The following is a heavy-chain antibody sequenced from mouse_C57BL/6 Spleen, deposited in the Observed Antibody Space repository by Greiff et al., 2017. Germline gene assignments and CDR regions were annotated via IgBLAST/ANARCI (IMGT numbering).Heavy chain of an antibody. J-gene: IGHJ2*01. CDR2: IHPNSGSI. V-gene: IGHV1-64*01. CDR1: GYTFTSYW. Sequence: VQLQQPGAELVKPGASVKLSCKASGYTFTSYWMHWVKQRPGQGLEWIGMIHPNSGSINYNEKFKSKATLTVDKSSSTAYMQLSSLTSEDSAVYYCARSGSSGYLGVDYWGQGTTLTVSS. CDR3: ARSGSSGYLGVDY. D-gene: IGHD3-2*02.